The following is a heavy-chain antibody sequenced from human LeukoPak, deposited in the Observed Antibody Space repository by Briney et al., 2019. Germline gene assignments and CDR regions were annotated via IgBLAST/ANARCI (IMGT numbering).Heavy chain of an antibody. CDR1: GFTFSSYG. J-gene: IGHJ6*02. V-gene: IGHV3-30*03. Sequence: GGSLRLSCAASGFTFSSYGMHWVRQAPGKGLEWVAVISYDGSNKYYADSVKGRFTISRDNSKNTLYLQMNSLRAEDTAVYYCASSSWYYYYGMDVWGQGTTVTVSS. CDR3: ASSSWYYYYGMDV. CDR2: ISYDGSNK.